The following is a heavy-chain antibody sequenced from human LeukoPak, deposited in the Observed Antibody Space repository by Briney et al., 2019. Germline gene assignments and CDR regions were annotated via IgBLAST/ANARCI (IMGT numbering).Heavy chain of an antibody. J-gene: IGHJ4*02. V-gene: IGHV3-66*01. D-gene: IGHD2-15*01. CDR2: IYSGGST. Sequence: QPGGSLRLSCAASGFTVSSNYMSWVRQAPGKGLEWGSVIYSGGSTYYADSVKGRFTISRDNSKNTLYLQMNSLRAEDTAVYYCASTPVVVVAANDFDYWGQGTLVTVSS. CDR3: ASTPVVVVAANDFDY. CDR1: GFTVSSNY.